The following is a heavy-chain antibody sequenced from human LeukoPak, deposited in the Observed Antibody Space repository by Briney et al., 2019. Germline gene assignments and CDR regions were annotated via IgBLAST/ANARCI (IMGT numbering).Heavy chain of an antibody. V-gene: IGHV3-30*18. J-gene: IGHJ4*02. CDR3: AKEYGSGSYLAAFDY. CDR2: ISYDGSNK. D-gene: IGHD3-10*01. Sequence: GGSLRLSCAASGFTFSSYGMHWVRQAPGKGLEWVALISYDGSNKYYADSVKGRFTISRDNSKNTLYLQMNSLRAEDTAVYYCAKEYGSGSYLAAFDYWGQGTLVTVSS. CDR1: GFTFSSYG.